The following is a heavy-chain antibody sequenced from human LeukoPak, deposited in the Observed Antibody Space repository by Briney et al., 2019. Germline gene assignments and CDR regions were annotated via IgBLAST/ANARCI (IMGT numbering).Heavy chain of an antibody. Sequence: GGSLRLSCAASGFTFSSYSMNWVRQAPGRGLEWVSYISGSSRPIYYADSVKGRFTISRDNAKNSLYLQMNSLRAEDTAVYYCARGDTVLDYWGQGTLVTVSS. D-gene: IGHD4-17*01. CDR1: GFTFSSYS. CDR2: ISGSSRPI. CDR3: ARGDTVLDY. V-gene: IGHV3-48*01. J-gene: IGHJ4*02.